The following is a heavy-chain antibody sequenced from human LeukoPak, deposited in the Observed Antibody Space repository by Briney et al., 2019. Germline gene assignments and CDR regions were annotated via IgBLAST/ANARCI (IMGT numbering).Heavy chain of an antibody. CDR1: GFTFSHHG. Sequence: GGSLRLSCAASGFTFSHHGMNWVREAPGRGLEWVSGVGPSGARTYYADSVKGRFTVCRDNSKNTLYLQMNSLRAEDTAVYYCAKGPYSGFSWGQGTPVTVSS. CDR2: VGPSGART. D-gene: IGHD1-26*01. J-gene: IGHJ5*02. CDR3: AKGPYSGFS. V-gene: IGHV3-23*01.